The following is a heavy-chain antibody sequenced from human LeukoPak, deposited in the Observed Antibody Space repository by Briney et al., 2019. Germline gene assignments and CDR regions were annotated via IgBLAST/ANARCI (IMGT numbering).Heavy chain of an antibody. V-gene: IGHV6-1*01. CDR2: TYYRSKWYN. Sequence: SQTLSLTYAISGDSVSSNGAVWNWIRQSPSRGLEWLGRTYYRSKWYNDYAISVKSRITINPDTSKNQFSLQLNSVTPEDTAVYYCARTYYYDSSRLFDYWGQGTLVTVSS. D-gene: IGHD3-22*01. J-gene: IGHJ4*02. CDR1: GDSVSSNGAV. CDR3: ARTYYYDSSRLFDY.